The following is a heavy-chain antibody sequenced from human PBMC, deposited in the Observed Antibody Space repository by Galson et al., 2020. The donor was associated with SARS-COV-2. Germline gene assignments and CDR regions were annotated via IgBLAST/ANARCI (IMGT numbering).Heavy chain of an antibody. V-gene: IGHV3-23*01. CDR1: GFTFSTYG. J-gene: IGHJ4*02. D-gene: IGHD2-15*01. CDR2: ISGSGSGT. Sequence: GESLKISCAASGFTFSTYGMSWVRQTPGNGLEWVSAISGSGSGTYHADSVKGRFTISRDNSKNMLYLQMSSLRVEDTAVYYCAKRYCSSGRCTADYWGQGTLVIVSS. CDR3: AKRYCSSGRCTADY.